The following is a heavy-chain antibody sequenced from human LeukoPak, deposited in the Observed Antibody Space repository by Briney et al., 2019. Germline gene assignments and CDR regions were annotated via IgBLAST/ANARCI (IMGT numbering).Heavy chain of an antibody. CDR3: AKDHKMITFGGVIVNYYFDY. J-gene: IGHJ4*02. D-gene: IGHD3-16*02. CDR1: GFTFSSYA. Sequence: GGSLRLSCAASGFTFSSYAMSWVRQAPGKGLEWVSAISGSGGSTYYADSVKGRFTISRDNSKNTLYLQMNSLRAEDTAVYYCAKDHKMITFGGVIVNYYFDYWGQGTLVTVSP. V-gene: IGHV3-23*01. CDR2: ISGSGGST.